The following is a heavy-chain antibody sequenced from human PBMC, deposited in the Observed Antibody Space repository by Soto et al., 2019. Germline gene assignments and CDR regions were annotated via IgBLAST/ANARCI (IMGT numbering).Heavy chain of an antibody. CDR3: AKEESPRLSRWDDY. J-gene: IGHJ4*02. CDR2: ISHEGSGQ. V-gene: IGHV3-30*18. Sequence: QVQLVESGGGVVQPGGSLRLSCAASGVIFSEYGIDWFRQPPGKGLGWVAVISHEGSGQYYAESVKGRFTVSRDNSENIGYLQMNDLRREDTAMYHCAKEESPRLSRWDDYWGQGTVVTVSS. D-gene: IGHD1-26*01. CDR1: GVIFSEYG.